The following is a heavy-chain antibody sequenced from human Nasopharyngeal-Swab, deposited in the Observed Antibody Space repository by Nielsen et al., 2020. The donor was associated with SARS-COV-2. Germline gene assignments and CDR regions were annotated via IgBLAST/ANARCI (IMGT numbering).Heavy chain of an antibody. V-gene: IGHV1-3*01. D-gene: IGHD2-2*01. Sequence: ASVQVSCKASGYTFTSYAMHWVRQAPGQRLEWMGWINAGNGNTKYSQKFQGRVTITRDTSASTAYMELSSLRSEDTAVYYCARDRGYCSSTSCQNAFDIWGQGTMVTVSS. CDR1: GYTFTSYA. CDR2: INAGNGNT. CDR3: ARDRGYCSSTSCQNAFDI. J-gene: IGHJ3*02.